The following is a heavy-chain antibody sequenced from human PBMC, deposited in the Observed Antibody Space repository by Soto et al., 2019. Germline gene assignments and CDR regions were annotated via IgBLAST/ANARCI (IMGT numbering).Heavy chain of an antibody. CDR3: ARYRTKVPVAFDV. Sequence: QVQLVQSGAEVKTPGASVQVSCKASGLAFPIDDIIWVRQTIGQGLEFMGWMNPSGSNTGYAQKFQGRATFTWNTPTSTAYMDLSGLRSEDTAVYYCARYRTKVPVAFDVWGQGTMVTVSS. V-gene: IGHV1-8*01. CDR2: MNPSGSNT. D-gene: IGHD3-16*02. J-gene: IGHJ3*01. CDR1: GLAFPIDD.